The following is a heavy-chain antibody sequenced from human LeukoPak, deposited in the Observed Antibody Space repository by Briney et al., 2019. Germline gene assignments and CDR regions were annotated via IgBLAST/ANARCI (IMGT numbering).Heavy chain of an antibody. CDR1: GGSISSSY. CDR2: IYYSGST. J-gene: IGHJ3*02. Sequence: SETLSLTCTVSGGSISSSYWSWIRQPPGKGLEWIGYIYYSGSTNYNPSLKSRVTISVDTSKNQFSLKLSSVTAADTAVYYCARSERIIMILGGAFDIWGQGTVVTVSS. V-gene: IGHV4-59*01. D-gene: IGHD3-22*01. CDR3: ARSERIIMILGGAFDI.